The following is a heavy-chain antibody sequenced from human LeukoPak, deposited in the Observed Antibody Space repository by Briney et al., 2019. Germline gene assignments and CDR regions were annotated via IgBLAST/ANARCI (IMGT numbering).Heavy chain of an antibody. Sequence: GGSLRLSCAASGFTFSSYAMSWVRQAPGKGLEWVSAISGSGGSTYYADSVKGRFTISRDNSKNTLYLQMNSLRAKDTAVYYCAKDSHHYDFWSGSDYWGQGTLVTVSS. V-gene: IGHV3-23*01. CDR3: AKDSHHYDFWSGSDY. CDR1: GFTFSSYA. D-gene: IGHD3-3*01. J-gene: IGHJ4*02. CDR2: ISGSGGST.